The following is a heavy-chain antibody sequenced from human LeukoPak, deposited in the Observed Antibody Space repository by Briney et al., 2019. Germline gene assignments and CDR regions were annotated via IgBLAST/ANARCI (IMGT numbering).Heavy chain of an antibody. Sequence: GGSLRLSCAASGFSFSSYSMNWVRQAPGKGLEWVSYISGSGNAKHYTDSVKGRFTISRDNAKNALYLQMNSLRAEDTAVYFCARDYLYAFDYWGQGTLVNLSS. V-gene: IGHV3-48*01. CDR2: ISGSGNAK. CDR1: GFSFSSYS. CDR3: ARDYLYAFDY. D-gene: IGHD2-2*01. J-gene: IGHJ4*02.